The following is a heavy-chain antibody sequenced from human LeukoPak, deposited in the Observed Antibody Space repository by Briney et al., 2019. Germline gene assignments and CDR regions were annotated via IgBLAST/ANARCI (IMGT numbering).Heavy chain of an antibody. J-gene: IGHJ4*02. CDR3: AREDYGDYYFDY. CDR1: GFNFNTYT. V-gene: IGHV3-30-3*01. D-gene: IGHD4-17*01. Sequence: GRSLRLSCEVSGFNFNTYTIYWVRQAPGKGLEWVAGMSYDGGNTHYAVSVKGRFIVSRDNSKNTFYLQMNSLRAEDTALYSCAREDYGDYYFDYWGQGTLVTVSS. CDR2: MSYDGGNT.